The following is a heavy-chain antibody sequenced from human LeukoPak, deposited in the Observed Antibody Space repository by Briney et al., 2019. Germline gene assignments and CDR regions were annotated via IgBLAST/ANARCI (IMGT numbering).Heavy chain of an antibody. CDR1: GFTFSSYA. CDR3: ATARGIAGAYYYYMDV. CDR2: ISGSGGST. Sequence: GGSLRLSCAASGFTFSSYAMSWVRQAPGKGLEWVSAISGSGGSTYYADSAKGRFTISRDNSKNTLYLQMNSLRAEDTAVYYCATARGIAGAYYYYMDVWGKGTTVTVSS. V-gene: IGHV3-23*01. J-gene: IGHJ6*03. D-gene: IGHD6-13*01.